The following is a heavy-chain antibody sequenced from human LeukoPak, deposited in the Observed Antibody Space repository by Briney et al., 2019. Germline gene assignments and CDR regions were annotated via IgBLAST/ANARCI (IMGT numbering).Heavy chain of an antibody. V-gene: IGHV4-59*03. Sequence: SETLSLTCSVSGVSMTGYYWSWIRQAPGKAPEWVGYIYSSGSTNYNPSLNSRVTMSLDASKNQFSLKLTFVTAADTAADYCATRHADGSGYGVFVFWSRGTLDTLSS. CDR1: GVSMTGYY. CDR2: IYSSGST. CDR3: ATRHADGSGYGVFVF. J-gene: IGHJ4*01. D-gene: IGHD3-10*01.